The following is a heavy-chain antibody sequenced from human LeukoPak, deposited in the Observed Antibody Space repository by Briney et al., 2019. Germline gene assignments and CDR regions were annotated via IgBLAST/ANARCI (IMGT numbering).Heavy chain of an antibody. D-gene: IGHD3-10*01. Sequence: ASVKVSCKASGFTFTSSTMQWVRQARGQRLEWIGWIVVGSGNTNYAQKFQERVTITRDMSTSTVYMEVSSLRSEDTAVYYCAAGYYYSSGGSYMDVWGKGTTVTISS. CDR2: IVVGSGNT. J-gene: IGHJ6*03. V-gene: IGHV1-58*02. CDR1: GFTFTSST. CDR3: AAGYYYSSGGSYMDV.